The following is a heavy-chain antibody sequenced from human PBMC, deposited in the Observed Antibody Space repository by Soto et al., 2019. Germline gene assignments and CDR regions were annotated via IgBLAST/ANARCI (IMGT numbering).Heavy chain of an antibody. V-gene: IGHV5-51*01. CDR1: GYSLISSW. CDR2: IYPGDSDT. Sequence: PXASLKISCQACGYSLISSWIGWVRQMPGKGLEWMGIIYPGDSDTRYSPSFQGQVTISAEKSTSTAYLQWSSLKASDTATYYCARMMAASGTAFDYWGQGALVTASS. J-gene: IGHJ4*02. CDR3: ARMMAASGTAFDY. D-gene: IGHD6-13*01.